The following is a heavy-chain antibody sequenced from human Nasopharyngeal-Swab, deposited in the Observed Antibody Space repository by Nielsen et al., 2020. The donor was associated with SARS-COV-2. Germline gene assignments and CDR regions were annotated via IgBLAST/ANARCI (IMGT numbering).Heavy chain of an antibody. D-gene: IGHD6-6*01. J-gene: IGHJ4*02. CDR1: GFTFNNYG. CDR2: ISYEGSLK. CDR3: ARGSSSYYFDY. Sequence: GESLKISCVASGFTFNNYGIHWVRQAPGKGLEWVALISYEGSLKYYVDSAKGRFTISRDSSKNTVYLQMDSLRAEDTAVYYCARGSSSYYFDYWGQGTLVTVSS. V-gene: IGHV3-30*03.